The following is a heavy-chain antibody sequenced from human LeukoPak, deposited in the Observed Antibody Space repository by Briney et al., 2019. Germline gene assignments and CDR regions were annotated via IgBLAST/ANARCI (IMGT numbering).Heavy chain of an antibody. CDR3: AKDRGRNYDILTGPIGY. Sequence: GGSLRLSCAASGFTFDDYAMHWVRQAPGKGLEWVSGISWNSGSIGYADSVKGRFTISRDNAKNSLYLQMNSLRAEDTALYYCAKDRGRNYDILTGPIGYWGQGTLVTVSS. J-gene: IGHJ4*02. CDR1: GFTFDDYA. V-gene: IGHV3-9*01. CDR2: ISWNSGSI. D-gene: IGHD3-9*01.